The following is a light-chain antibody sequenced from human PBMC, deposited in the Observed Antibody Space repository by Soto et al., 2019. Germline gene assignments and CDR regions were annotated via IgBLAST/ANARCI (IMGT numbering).Light chain of an antibody. V-gene: IGKV1-17*01. CDR3: LQHRIYPYT. CDR1: KGIRND. J-gene: IGKJ2*01. CDR2: AAF. Sequence: DIKMTQSPSSLAASVGDRVTITFRASKGIRNDLGWYQQKPGKAPKRLIFAAFTLQSGVPSRFSGSGSGTEFTLTISSLQPEDFATYYCLQHRIYPYTFGQGTKLEVK.